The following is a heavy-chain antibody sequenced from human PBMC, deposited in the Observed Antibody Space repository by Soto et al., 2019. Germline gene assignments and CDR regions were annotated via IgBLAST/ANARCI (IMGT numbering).Heavy chain of an antibody. V-gene: IGHV4-31*02. CDR3: ARVIEISPTYYYDSSGYRALWYVDY. J-gene: IGHJ4*02. CDR1: GGSISSDGYY. Sequence: PSETLSLTCTVSGGSISSDGYYWSWIRQHPGKGLEWIGYIYYSGSTYYNPSLKSRVTISVDTSKNQFSLKLSSVTAADTAVYYCARVIEISPTYYYDSSGYRALWYVDYWGQGTVVTLAS. CDR2: IYYSGST. D-gene: IGHD3-22*01.